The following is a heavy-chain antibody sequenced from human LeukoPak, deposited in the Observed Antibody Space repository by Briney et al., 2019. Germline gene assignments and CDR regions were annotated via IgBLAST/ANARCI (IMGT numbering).Heavy chain of an antibody. CDR2: IYTSGST. J-gene: IGHJ4*02. V-gene: IGHV4-4*07. CDR1: GGSIISYY. Sequence: SETLSLTCTVSGGSIISYYWSWIRQPAGKGLEWIGRIYTSGSTNYNPSLKSRVTISVDTSKNQFSLKLSSVTAADTAVYYCARDLSRNRVNYSFDYWGQGTLVTVSS. CDR3: ARDLSRNRVNYSFDY. D-gene: IGHD4-11*01.